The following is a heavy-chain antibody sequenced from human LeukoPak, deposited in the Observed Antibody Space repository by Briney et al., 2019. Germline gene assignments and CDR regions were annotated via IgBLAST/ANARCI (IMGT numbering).Heavy chain of an antibody. Sequence: PGGSLRLSCAASGFTFSSYWMSWVRQAPGGGLEGVANIKQDGSEKYYVDSVEGRFTISRGNANNSLYLQMNSLRAEDTAVYYCARMGGYDIFDYWGQGTLVTVSS. D-gene: IGHD5-12*01. J-gene: IGHJ4*02. CDR1: GFTFSSYW. V-gene: IGHV3-7*01. CDR2: IKQDGSEK. CDR3: ARMGGYDIFDY.